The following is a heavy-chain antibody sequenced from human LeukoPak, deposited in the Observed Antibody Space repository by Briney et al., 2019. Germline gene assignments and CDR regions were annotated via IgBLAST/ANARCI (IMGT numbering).Heavy chain of an antibody. D-gene: IGHD3-22*01. CDR1: GVSIRSGRHY. J-gene: IGHJ4*02. Sequence: PSETLSLTCTVSGVSIRSGRHYWAWIPQPPGKGLEWIGRIYYSGSTYFNPALGNRITISVDTSKNHFSQMLSSLGAADTSVYYCAKRDDSGGNLVNLWGQGTLVTVS. V-gene: IGHV4-39*02. CDR3: AKRDDSGGNLVNL. CDR2: IYYSGST.